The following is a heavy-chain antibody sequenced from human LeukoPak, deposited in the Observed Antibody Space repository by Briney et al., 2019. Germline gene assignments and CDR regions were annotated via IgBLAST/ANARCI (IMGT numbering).Heavy chain of an antibody. CDR3: TGGTTVTTLHY. CDR2: IRSKAGNYAT. D-gene: IGHD4-17*01. J-gene: IGHJ4*02. Sequence: QPGGSLHLSCAASGFTCSGSAMHWVRQASGKGLEWVGRIRSKAGNYATEYTASVKGRFTISRDDSKKTAYLQMNSLKTEDTAVYYCTGGTTVTTLHYWGQGTLVTVSS. V-gene: IGHV3-73*01. CDR1: GFTCSGSA.